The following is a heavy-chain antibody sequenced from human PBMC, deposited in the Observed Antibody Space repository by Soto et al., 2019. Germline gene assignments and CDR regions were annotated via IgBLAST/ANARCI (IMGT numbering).Heavy chain of an antibody. V-gene: IGHV4-59*02. D-gene: IGHD4-17*01. J-gene: IGHJ6*02. CDR3: ARVNYGDYYCGMDV. CDR1: GGSVTSYY. Sequence: PSETLSLTCIVSGGSVTSYYWNWIRQPPGKGLEWIAHIYYNGNTNSNPSLKSRLTISVDTSKNQFSLKLSSVTAADTALYYCARVNYGDYYCGMDVWGQGTTVTVSS. CDR2: IYYNGNT.